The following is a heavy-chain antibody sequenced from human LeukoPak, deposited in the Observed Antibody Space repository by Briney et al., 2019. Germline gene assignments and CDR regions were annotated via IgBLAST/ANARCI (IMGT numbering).Heavy chain of an antibody. D-gene: IGHD3-10*01. Sequence: PGGSLRLSCAASGLTFKNFAMSWVRQAPGKGLEWLAVTSGDEDSTHYADSVRGHFVISTDNSKNTSFLHMNSLRAEDTAVYYCTTVASGRRDAFDIWGQGTMVTVSS. J-gene: IGHJ3*02. V-gene: IGHV3-23*01. CDR2: TSGDEDST. CDR1: GLTFKNFA. CDR3: TTVASGRRDAFDI.